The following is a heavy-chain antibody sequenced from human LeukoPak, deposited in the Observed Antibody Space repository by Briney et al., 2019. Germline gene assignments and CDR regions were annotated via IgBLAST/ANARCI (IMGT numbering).Heavy chain of an antibody. J-gene: IGHJ4*02. CDR3: ARVSDTTGDPFDY. CDR1: GGTFSSYA. D-gene: IGHD3-16*01. CDR2: ITPILGIA. Sequence: SVKVSCKASGGTFSSYAISWVRQAPGQGLEWMGRITPILGIANYAQKFQGRVTITADKSTSTAYMELSSLRSEDTAVYYCARVSDTTGDPFDYWGQGTLVTVSS. V-gene: IGHV1-69*04.